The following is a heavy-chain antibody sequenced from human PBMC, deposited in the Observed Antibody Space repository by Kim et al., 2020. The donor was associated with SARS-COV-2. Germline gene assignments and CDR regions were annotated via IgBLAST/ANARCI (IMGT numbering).Heavy chain of an antibody. CDR1: GFTFGDYA. V-gene: IGHV3-49*03. Sequence: GGSLRLSCTASGFTFGDYAMSWFRQAPGKGLEWVGFIRSKAYGGTTEYAASVKGRFTISRDDSKSIAYLQMNSLKTEDTAVYYCTSSGVDYGGNHYPFPFDYWGQGTLVTVSS. D-gene: IGHD4-17*01. CDR2: IRSKAYGGTT. CDR3: TSSGVDYGGNHYPFPFDY. J-gene: IGHJ4*02.